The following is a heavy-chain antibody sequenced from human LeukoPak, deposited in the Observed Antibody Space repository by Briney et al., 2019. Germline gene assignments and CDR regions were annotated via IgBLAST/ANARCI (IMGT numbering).Heavy chain of an antibody. D-gene: IGHD6-19*01. CDR3: AKDREYSSGWYPFDY. V-gene: IGHV3-23*01. CDR1: GFTFSSYA. J-gene: IGHJ4*02. CDR2: ISGSGGST. Sequence: GGSLRLSCAASGFTFSSYAMSWVRQAPGKGLEWVSAISGSGGSTYYADSVKGWFTISRDNSKNTLYLQMNSLRAEDTAVYYCAKDREYSSGWYPFDYWGQGTLVTVSS.